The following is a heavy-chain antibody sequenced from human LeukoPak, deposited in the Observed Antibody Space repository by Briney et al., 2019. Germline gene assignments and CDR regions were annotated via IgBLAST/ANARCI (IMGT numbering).Heavy chain of an antibody. J-gene: IGHJ4*02. D-gene: IGHD5-18*01. CDR3: ARLLRSGYSYGFLDY. CDR1: GASISSYY. Sequence: SETLSLTCTVSGASISSYYWSWTRQPPGKGLEWIGYIYYSGSTNYNPSLKSRGTISVDTSKNQFSLKLNSVTAADTAVYFCARLLRSGYSYGFLDYWSQGTLVTVSS. V-gene: IGHV4-59*01. CDR2: IYYSGST.